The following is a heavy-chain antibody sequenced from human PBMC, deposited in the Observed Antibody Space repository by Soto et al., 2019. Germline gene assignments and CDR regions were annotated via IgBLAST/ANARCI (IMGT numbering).Heavy chain of an antibody. Sequence: EVELVESGGGVVQPGGSLRLSCVASGFSFRSSWMSWVRQVPGRGLEWVAQLNPDGSIKAYVDAVKGRVTISRDNVKNSLYLQMNSLRVEDTAVYYCARDPYYGAIDYWGQGTLVTVSS. CDR1: GFSFRSSW. CDR3: ARDPYYGAIDY. D-gene: IGHD3-10*01. V-gene: IGHV3-7*01. J-gene: IGHJ4*02. CDR2: LNPDGSIK.